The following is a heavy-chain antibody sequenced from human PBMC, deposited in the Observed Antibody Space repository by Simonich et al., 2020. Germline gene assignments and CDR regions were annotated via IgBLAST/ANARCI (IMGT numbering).Heavy chain of an antibody. Sequence: EVQLVESGGGLVKPGGSLRLSCAASGFTFSSYSMNWVRQAPGKGLEWVSSISISSSYIYYADSVKGQFTTPRENAKNSLYLQMNSLRAEDTAVYYCARWIAVAGTGAYGMDVWGQGTTVTVSS. V-gene: IGHV3-21*01. D-gene: IGHD6-19*01. CDR2: ISISSSYI. CDR1: GFTFSSYS. J-gene: IGHJ6*02. CDR3: ARWIAVAGTGAYGMDV.